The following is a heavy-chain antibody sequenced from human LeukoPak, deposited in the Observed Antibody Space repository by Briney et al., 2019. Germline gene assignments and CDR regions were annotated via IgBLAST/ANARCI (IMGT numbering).Heavy chain of an antibody. CDR2: IHYSGSS. CDR1: GGSISSTTW. D-gene: IGHD5/OR15-5a*01. J-gene: IGHJ4*02. V-gene: IGHV4-4*02. CDR3: AAMSSRFEYYIDY. Sequence: SGTLSLSCGVSGGSISSTTWWSWVRQPPGKGLQWIGNIHYSGSSYYNPSLKSRVTISVDTSRNIFSLKMHSVTAADTAVYYCAAMSSRFEYYIDYWGQGTLVPVSS.